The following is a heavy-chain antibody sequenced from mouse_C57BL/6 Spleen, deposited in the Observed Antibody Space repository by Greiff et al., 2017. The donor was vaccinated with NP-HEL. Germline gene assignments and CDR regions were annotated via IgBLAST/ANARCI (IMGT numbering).Heavy chain of an antibody. D-gene: IGHD1-1*01. CDR3: ARSSITTVVPLAMDY. V-gene: IGHV1-80*01. J-gene: IGHJ4*01. CDR1: GYAFSSYW. CDR2: IYPGDGDT. Sequence: QVQLKQSGAELVKPGASVKISCTASGYAFSSYWMNWVKQRPGKGLEWIGQIYPGDGDTNYNGKFKGKATLTADTSSSTAYMQLSSLTSEVSAFYFCARSSITTVVPLAMDYWGQGTSVTVSS.